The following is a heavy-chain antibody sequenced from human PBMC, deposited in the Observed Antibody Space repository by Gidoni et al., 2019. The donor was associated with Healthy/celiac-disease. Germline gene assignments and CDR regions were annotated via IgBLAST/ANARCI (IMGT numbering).Heavy chain of an antibody. J-gene: IGHJ4*02. D-gene: IGHD3-9*01. V-gene: IGHV3-53*04. CDR3: ARVDLRSFDGGGAN. CDR2: IYSGGSP. Sequence: EVQLVESGGGVVQPGGSLRLSGAASGFTVISNYKRWIRQAPGKGLGWVSVIYSGGSPYYADSVNGRFPIYRHHSQNPLYLQMNSLRAEDTAVYYCARVDLRSFDGGGANWGQGTLVPVSS. CDR1: GFTVISNY.